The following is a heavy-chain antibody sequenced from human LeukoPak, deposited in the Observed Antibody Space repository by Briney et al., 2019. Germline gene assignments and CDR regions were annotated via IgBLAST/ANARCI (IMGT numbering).Heavy chain of an antibody. Sequence: ASVKVSCKSSGYTCTTYDINWVRQATGQGLEWMGWMNPNSGNTGYAQKFQGRVTMTRNTSISTAYMELSSLRSEDTAVYYCARGLVVLAATSWAFDIWGHGTMVTVSS. J-gene: IGHJ3*02. CDR1: GYTCTTYD. V-gene: IGHV1-8*01. CDR2: MNPNSGNT. CDR3: ARGLVVLAATSWAFDI. D-gene: IGHD2-15*01.